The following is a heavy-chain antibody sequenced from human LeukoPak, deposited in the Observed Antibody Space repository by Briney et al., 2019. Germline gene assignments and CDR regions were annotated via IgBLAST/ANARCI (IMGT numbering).Heavy chain of an antibody. CDR2: ISSSGGTI. CDR3: ARSATVVTPFDY. J-gene: IGHJ4*02. Sequence: GGSLRLSCAASGFTFSDYYMSWIRQAPGKGLEWVSYISSSGGTIYYADSVKGRFTISRDNAKNSLYLQMNSLRAEDTAVYYCARSATVVTPFDYWGQGTLVTVSS. V-gene: IGHV3-11*04. D-gene: IGHD4-23*01. CDR1: GFTFSDYY.